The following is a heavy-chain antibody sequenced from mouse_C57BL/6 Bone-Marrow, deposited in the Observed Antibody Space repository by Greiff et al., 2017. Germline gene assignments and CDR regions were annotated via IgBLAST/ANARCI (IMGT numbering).Heavy chain of an antibody. Sequence: ESGPGLAKPSQSLSLTCSVTGYSITSGYYWNWIRQFPGNKLEWMGYISYDGSNNYNPSLKNRISITRDTSKNQFFLKLNSVTTEDTATYYCAREGYGSFFDYWGQGTTLTVSS. CDR2: ISYDGSN. CDR1: GYSITSGYY. D-gene: IGHD1-1*01. V-gene: IGHV3-6*01. CDR3: AREGYGSFFDY. J-gene: IGHJ2*01.